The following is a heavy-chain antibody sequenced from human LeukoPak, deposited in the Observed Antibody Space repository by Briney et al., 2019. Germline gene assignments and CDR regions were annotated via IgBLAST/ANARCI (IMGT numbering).Heavy chain of an antibody. CDR1: GFTFSDYA. CDR3: ASWESTSCYN. CDR2: IKQDGSEK. Sequence: GGSLRLSCAASGFTFSDYAMSWVRQAPGKGLEWVANIKQDGSEKYYVDSVKGRFTISRDNAKNSLYLQMNSLRAEDTAVYYCASWESTSCYNWGQGTLVTVSS. D-gene: IGHD2-2*02. J-gene: IGHJ4*02. V-gene: IGHV3-7*01.